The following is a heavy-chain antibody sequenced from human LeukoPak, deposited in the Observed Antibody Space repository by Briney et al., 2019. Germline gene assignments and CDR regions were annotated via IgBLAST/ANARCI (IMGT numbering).Heavy chain of an antibody. CDR3: ARADSSSWYEVDY. CDR2: IYYSGST. J-gene: IGHJ4*02. Sequence: SETLSLTCTVSGGSISSYYWSWIRQPPGKGLEWIGYIYYSGSTNYNRSLKSRVTISVDTSKNQFSLKLSSVTAADTAVYYCARADSSSWYEVDYWGQGTLVTVSS. V-gene: IGHV4-59*01. CDR1: GGSISSYY. D-gene: IGHD6-13*01.